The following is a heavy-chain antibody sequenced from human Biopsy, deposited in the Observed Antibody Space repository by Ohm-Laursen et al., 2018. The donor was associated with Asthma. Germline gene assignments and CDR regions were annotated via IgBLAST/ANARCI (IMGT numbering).Heavy chain of an antibody. J-gene: IGHJ3*01. V-gene: IGHV1-3*04. CDR2: VNTGNGDT. CDR3: ARTYYDFLTGQVKDVFGV. CDR1: GYNFISFA. D-gene: IGHD3-9*01. Sequence: ESSVKVSCNASGYNFISFAIHWVRQAPGQRLEWMGWVNTGNGDTKYSQKFQGRVTITRDTSASTAYMELRSLRSEDTATYYYARTYYDFLTGQVKDVFGVWGQETMVTVSS.